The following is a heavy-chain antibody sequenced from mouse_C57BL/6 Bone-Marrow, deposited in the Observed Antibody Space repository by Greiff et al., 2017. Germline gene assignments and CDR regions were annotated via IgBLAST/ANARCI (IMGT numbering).Heavy chain of an antibody. CDR3: ARELIYYDYVAWFAY. J-gene: IGHJ3*01. V-gene: IGHV1-59*01. CDR1: GYTFTSYW. Sequence: QVQLKQPGAELVRPGTSVKLSCKASGYTFTSYWMHWVKQRPGQGLEWIGVIDPSDSYTNYNQKFKGKATLTVDTSSSTAYMQLSSLTSEDSAVYYCARELIYYDYVAWFAYWGQGTLVTVSA. D-gene: IGHD2-4*01. CDR2: IDPSDSYT.